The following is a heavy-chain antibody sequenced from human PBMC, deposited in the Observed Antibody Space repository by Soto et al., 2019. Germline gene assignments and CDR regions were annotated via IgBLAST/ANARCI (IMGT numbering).Heavy chain of an antibody. V-gene: IGHV3-7*01. CDR3: ARSSGYHDTYPTNQYFHH. J-gene: IGHJ1*01. CDR2: INQDGSEK. Sequence: EVQLVESGGGLVQPGGSLRLSCAASGFTFSTYWMSWVRQAPGKGLEWVANINQDGSEKYYVDSVKGRFTISRDNARNSLYLLVNSLRADDTAMFYCARSSGYHDTYPTNQYFHHWGHGTLVTVSS. D-gene: IGHD3-22*01. CDR1: GFTFSTYW.